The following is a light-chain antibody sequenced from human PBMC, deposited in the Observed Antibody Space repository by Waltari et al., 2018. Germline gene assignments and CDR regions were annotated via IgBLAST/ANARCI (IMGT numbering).Light chain of an antibody. CDR3: QQFNTGYS. CDR2: DAS. Sequence: EIVMTQSPATLSVSPGGGDTLSCRASRAIASNVAWCQQRPGQPLRLLIFDASTRATGIPERFSGSWSGPEFTLTISSLQSEDSAVYFCQQFNTGYSFGQGTKLEI. J-gene: IGKJ2*01. V-gene: IGKV3-15*01. CDR1: RAIASN.